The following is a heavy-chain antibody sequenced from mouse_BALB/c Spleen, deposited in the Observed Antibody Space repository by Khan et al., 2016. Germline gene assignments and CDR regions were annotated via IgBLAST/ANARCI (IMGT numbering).Heavy chain of an antibody. CDR2: VDPYNGDT. D-gene: IGHD1-1*01. J-gene: IGHJ3*01. CDR3: TIRGSHYFGSNLFVY. V-gene: IGHV1S135*01. CDR1: GYAFTNYN. Sequence: VQLQQSGPELVKPGASVKVSCKASGYAFTNYNIYWVKQSHGRSLEWIGYVDPYNGDTGYNQKFKGKATLTVDKSSSTAYMHLNSLTSEDSAVYYSTIRGSHYFGSNLFVYWGQGTLVTVSA.